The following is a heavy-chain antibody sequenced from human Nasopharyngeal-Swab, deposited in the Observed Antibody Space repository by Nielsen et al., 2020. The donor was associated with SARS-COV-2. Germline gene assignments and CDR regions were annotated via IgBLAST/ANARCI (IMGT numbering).Heavy chain of an antibody. Sequence: WIRQPPGKGLEWVANIKQDGSEKYYVDSVKGRFTISRDNAKNPLYLQMNSLRAEDTAVYYCARGASGYYDFWSGYYRYYYYYYMDVWGKGTTVTVSS. J-gene: IGHJ6*03. D-gene: IGHD3-3*01. V-gene: IGHV3-7*01. CDR2: IKQDGSEK. CDR3: ARGASGYYDFWSGYYRYYYYYYMDV.